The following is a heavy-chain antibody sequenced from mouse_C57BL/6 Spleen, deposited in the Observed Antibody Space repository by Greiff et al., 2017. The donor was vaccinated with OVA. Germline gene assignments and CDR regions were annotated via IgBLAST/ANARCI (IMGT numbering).Heavy chain of an antibody. CDR2: ISSGSSTI. Sequence: EVHLVESGGGLVKPGGSLKLSCAASGFTFSDYGMHWVRQAPEKGLEWVAYISSGSSTIYYADTVKGRFTISRDNANNTLFLQMTSLRSEDTAMYYCARGPTVSYAMDYWGQGTSVTVAS. CDR1: GFTFSDYG. D-gene: IGHD1-1*01. V-gene: IGHV5-17*01. J-gene: IGHJ4*01. CDR3: ARGPTVSYAMDY.